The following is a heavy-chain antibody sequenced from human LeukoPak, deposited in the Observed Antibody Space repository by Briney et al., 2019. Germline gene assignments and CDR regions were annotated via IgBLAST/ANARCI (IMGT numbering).Heavy chain of an antibody. CDR1: GGSISSYY. D-gene: IGHD2-15*01. CDR2: IYYSRST. J-gene: IGHJ4*02. CDR3: ARYARRKCSGGSCYAFGY. V-gene: IGHV4-59*01. Sequence: SETLSLTCTVSGGSISSYYWSWIRQPPGKGLEWIGYIYYSRSTNYNPSLKSRVTISVDTSKNQFSLKLSSVTAADTAVYYCARYARRKCSGGSCYAFGYWGQGTLVTVSS.